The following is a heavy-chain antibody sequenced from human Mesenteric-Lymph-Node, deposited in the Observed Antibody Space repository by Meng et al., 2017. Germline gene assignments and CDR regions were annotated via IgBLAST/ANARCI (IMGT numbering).Heavy chain of an antibody. V-gene: IGHV1-18*01. CDR3: ARLGNFYSNYVNFDY. J-gene: IGHJ4*02. D-gene: IGHD4-11*01. CDR2: ISAYNGNT. CDR1: GYTFTSYG. Sequence: VKVSCKASGYTFTSYGISWVRQAPGQGLEWMGWISAYNGNTNYAQKLQGRVTMTTDTSTSTAYMELRSLRSDDTAVYYCARLGNFYSNYVNFDYWGQGTLVTVSS.